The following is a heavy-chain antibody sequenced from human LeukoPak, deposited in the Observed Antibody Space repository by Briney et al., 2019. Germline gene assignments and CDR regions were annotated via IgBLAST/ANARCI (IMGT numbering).Heavy chain of an antibody. CDR3: ARVWANSGNFYGEDY. CDR1: GLIASSNY. CDR2: IYSGGST. V-gene: IGHV3-53*01. J-gene: IGHJ4*02. D-gene: IGHD1-26*01. Sequence: GGSLRLSCAVSGLIASSNYMSWVRQAPGKGLEWASVIYSGGSTYYADSVKGRFTISRDNSKNTLYLQMNSLRAEDTVVYYCARVWANSGNFYGEDYWGQGTLVTVSS.